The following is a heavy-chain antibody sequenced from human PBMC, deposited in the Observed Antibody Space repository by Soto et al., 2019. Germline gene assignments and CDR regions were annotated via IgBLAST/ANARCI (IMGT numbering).Heavy chain of an antibody. D-gene: IGHD5-12*01. Sequence: SETPSLTCTVSGGTISSYYWSWIRQPPGKGLEWIGYIYYSGRTNYNPSLKSRVPISVDTSKNKFSLKLSSVTAAETAVYYCARQRGLRPLQWNCDDWGQGTLVTVS. V-gene: IGHV4-59*08. CDR2: IYYSGRT. J-gene: IGHJ4*02. CDR1: GGTISSYY. CDR3: ARQRGLRPLQWNCDD.